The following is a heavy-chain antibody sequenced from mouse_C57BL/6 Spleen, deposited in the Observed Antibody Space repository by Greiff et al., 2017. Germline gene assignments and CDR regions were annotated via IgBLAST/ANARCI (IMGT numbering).Heavy chain of an antibody. CDR1: GFTFSSYG. J-gene: IGHJ4*01. CDR3: ERQFEDDYAMDY. CDR2: ISSGGSYT. Sequence: VQLKESGGDLVKPGGSLKLSCAASGFTFSSYGMSWVRQTPDKRLEWVATISSGGSYTYYPDSVKGRFTISRDNAKNTLYLQMSSLKSEDTAMYYCERQFEDDYAMDYWGQGTSVTVSS. V-gene: IGHV5-6*01.